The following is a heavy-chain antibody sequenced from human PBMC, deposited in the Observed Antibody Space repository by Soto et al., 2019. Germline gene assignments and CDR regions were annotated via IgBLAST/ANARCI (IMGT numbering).Heavy chain of an antibody. CDR2: TSGNNDDS. CDR3: ARDERDTCIGRRCYYCDY. J-gene: IGHJ4*02. V-gene: IGHV1-18*01. D-gene: IGHD2-15*01. Sequence: VEACSEAAGYALSVDRGGCRRLTPRQVHEWMAWTSGNNDDSYYEEKLQGRVTLTRDMSTGTAYMELRSLRSDDTAVYYCARDERDTCIGRRCYYCDYWGQGTPVTVSS. CDR1: GYALSVDR.